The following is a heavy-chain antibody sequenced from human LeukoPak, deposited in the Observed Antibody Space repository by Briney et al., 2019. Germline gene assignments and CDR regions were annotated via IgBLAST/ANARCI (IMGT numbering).Heavy chain of an antibody. CDR3: AKDDSYAPSSPDY. J-gene: IGHJ4*02. CDR1: GFTFSSYA. Sequence: PGGSLRLSCAASGFTFSSYAMSWVRQAPGKGLEWVSAISGSGGSTYYADSVKGRFTISRDNSKNTLYPQMNSLRAEDTAVYYCAKDDSYAPSSPDYWGQGTLVTVSS. D-gene: IGHD5-18*01. CDR2: ISGSGGST. V-gene: IGHV3-23*01.